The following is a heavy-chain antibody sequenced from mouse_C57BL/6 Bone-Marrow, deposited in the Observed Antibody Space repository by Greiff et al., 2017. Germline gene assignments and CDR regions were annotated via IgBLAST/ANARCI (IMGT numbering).Heavy chain of an antibody. V-gene: IGHV14-3*01. D-gene: IGHD2-2*01. CDR1: GFNFTNYY. CDR3: ARRGVYGYEYFDY. Sequence: VQLQQSVAELVRPGASVKLSCTASGFNFTNYYMHWVKQRPEHGLEWIGRIDPANGSTKYAPKFPGKATITADTSSNTAYLQLSSLTSEDTAIYYCARRGVYGYEYFDYWGQGTTLTVSS. J-gene: IGHJ2*01. CDR2: IDPANGST.